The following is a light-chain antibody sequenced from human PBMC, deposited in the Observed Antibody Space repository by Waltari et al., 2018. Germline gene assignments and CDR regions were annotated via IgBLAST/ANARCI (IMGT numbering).Light chain of an antibody. Sequence: QGLPGEAPKLLIYGNSSRPSGVPDGISGSKSGASASLASAGLQAEDEADYYCQSYDSSLGGSVFGGGTKVTVL. J-gene: IGLJ2*01. V-gene: IGLV1-40*01. CDR3: QSYDSSLGGSV. CDR2: GNS.